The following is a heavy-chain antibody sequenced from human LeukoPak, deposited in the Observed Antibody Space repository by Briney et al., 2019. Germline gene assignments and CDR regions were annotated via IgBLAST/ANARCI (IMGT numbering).Heavy chain of an antibody. V-gene: IGHV1-8*01. CDR1: GYTFTSYD. CDR3: ARVAGYYDFWSGYVDNWFDP. D-gene: IGHD3-3*01. J-gene: IGHJ5*02. CDR2: MNPNSGNT. Sequence: ASVTVSCKASGYTFTSYDINWVRQATGQGLEWMGWMNPNSGNTGYAQKFQGRVTMTRNTSISTAYMELSSLRSEDTAVYYCARVAGYYDFWSGYVDNWFDPWGQGTLVTVSS.